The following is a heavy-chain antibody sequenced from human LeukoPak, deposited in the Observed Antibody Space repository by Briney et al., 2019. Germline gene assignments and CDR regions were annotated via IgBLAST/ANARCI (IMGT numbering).Heavy chain of an antibody. CDR1: QFTFGNYE. CDR2: TGSSTI. D-gene: IGHD2-21*02. CDR3: ARDPRAYCGGDCYSQGAFDI. J-gene: IGHJ3*02. Sequence: GGSLRLTCTTSQFTFGNYEVNWVRQAPGKGLEWISFTGSSTIQYADSVTGRFTISRDNAKNTLYLQMNSLRAEDTAVYYCARDPRAYCGGDCYSQGAFDIWGQGTMVTVSS. V-gene: IGHV3-48*03.